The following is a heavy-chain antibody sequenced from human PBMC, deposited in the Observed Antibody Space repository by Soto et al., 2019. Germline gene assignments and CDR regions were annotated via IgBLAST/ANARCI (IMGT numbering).Heavy chain of an antibody. J-gene: IGHJ6*02. V-gene: IGHV1-18*01. CDR1: GYTFTSYG. CDR2: ISAYNGNT. CDR3: ARYCSGGSCYPLLGMDV. Sequence: ASVKVSCKASGYTFTSYGISWVRQAPGQGLEWMGWISAYNGNTNYAQKLQGRVTMTTDTSTSTAYMELRSLRSDDTAVYYCARYCSGGSCYPLLGMDVWGQGTTVTVS. D-gene: IGHD2-15*01.